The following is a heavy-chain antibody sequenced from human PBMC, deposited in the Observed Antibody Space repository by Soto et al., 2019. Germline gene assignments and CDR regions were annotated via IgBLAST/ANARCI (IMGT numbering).Heavy chain of an antibody. Sequence: QVQLVQSGAEVRKPGASVKVSCKASGYTFRNYGIFWVRQAPGQGLEWMGWIYPYNDNTHYAQKLQGRVTLTTDTSTSTAYMDLRSLTSDDMAIYYCASDLNGEAGGGYWGQGTLVTVSS. J-gene: IGHJ4*02. CDR3: ASDLNGEAGGGY. CDR2: IYPYNDNT. CDR1: GYTFRNYG. D-gene: IGHD2-8*01. V-gene: IGHV1-18*03.